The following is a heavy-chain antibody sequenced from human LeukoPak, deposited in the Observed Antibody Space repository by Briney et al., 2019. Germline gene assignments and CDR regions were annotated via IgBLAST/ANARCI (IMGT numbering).Heavy chain of an antibody. CDR1: GFSFSNYW. CDR2: IKGDGSEI. V-gene: IGHV3-7*04. Sequence: GGSLRLSCAASGFSFSNYWMSWVRQSPGKGLEWVANIKGDGSEIYYEDTVKGRITISRDNAKNSLSLQLNSLRAEDTTVYYCTRAYYYDSGNYYNPTSSFDYWGQGTLVTVSS. D-gene: IGHD3-10*01. CDR3: TRAYYYDSGNYYNPTSSFDY. J-gene: IGHJ4*02.